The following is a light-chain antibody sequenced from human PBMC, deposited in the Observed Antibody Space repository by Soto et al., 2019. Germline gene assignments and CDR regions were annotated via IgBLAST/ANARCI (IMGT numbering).Light chain of an antibody. CDR3: QSYDNSLSAWV. Sequence: QSVLTQPPSVSGAPGQRVTISCTGSSSNIGAGYDVHWYQQLPGTAPKLLIYGNTNRPSGVPDRFSASKSGTSASLAITGLLAEDEADYYCQSYDNSLSAWVFGGGTKLTVL. J-gene: IGLJ3*02. CDR1: SSNIGAGYD. CDR2: GNT. V-gene: IGLV1-40*01.